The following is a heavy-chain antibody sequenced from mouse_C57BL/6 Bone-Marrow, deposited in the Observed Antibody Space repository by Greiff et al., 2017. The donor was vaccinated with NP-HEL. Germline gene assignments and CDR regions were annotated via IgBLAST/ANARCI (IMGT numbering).Heavy chain of an antibody. J-gene: IGHJ2*01. CDR1: GYTFTDYY. CDR2: INPNNGGT. CDR3: ARGGGLRLFSDY. V-gene: IGHV1-26*01. D-gene: IGHD2-4*01. Sequence: EVQLQQSGPELVKPGASVKISCKASGYTFTDYYMNWVKQSHGKSLEWIGDINPNNGGTSYNQKFKGKATLTVDKSSSTAYMELRSLTSEDSAVYYCARGGGLRLFSDYWGQGTTLTVSS.